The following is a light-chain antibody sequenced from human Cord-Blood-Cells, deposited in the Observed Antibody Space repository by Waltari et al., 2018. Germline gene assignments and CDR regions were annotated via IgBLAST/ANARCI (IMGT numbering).Light chain of an antibody. CDR3: QQYGSSPPYS. Sequence: EIVLTHSPGTLPLSPGERATLSCRASQSVSSSYLAWYQQKPGQAPRLLIYGASSRATGIPEGFSGSGSGTDFTLTISRLEPEDFAVYYCQQYGSSPPYSFGQGTKLEIK. V-gene: IGKV3-20*01. J-gene: IGKJ2*03. CDR1: QSVSSSY. CDR2: GAS.